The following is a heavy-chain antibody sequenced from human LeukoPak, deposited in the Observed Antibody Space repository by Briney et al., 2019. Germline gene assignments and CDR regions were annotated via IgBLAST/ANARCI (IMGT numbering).Heavy chain of an antibody. CDR1: GFTFSSYW. CDR3: ARDNSGRGMDV. Sequence: GGSLRLSCAASGFTFSSYWMHWVRHAPGKGLVWVSRINSDGSSTSYADSVKGRFTISRDNAKNTLYLQMNSLRAEDTAVYYCARDNSGRGMDVWGQGTTVTVSS. J-gene: IGHJ6*02. V-gene: IGHV3-74*01. D-gene: IGHD3-10*01. CDR2: INSDGSST.